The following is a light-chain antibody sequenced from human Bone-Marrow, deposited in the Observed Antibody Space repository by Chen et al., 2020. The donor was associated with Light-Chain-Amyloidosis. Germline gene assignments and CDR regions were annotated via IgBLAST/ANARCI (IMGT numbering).Light chain of an antibody. J-gene: IGLJ1*01. Sequence: QSALTQPASVSGSPGQSITISCTGTSGDVGTYNYVSWYQQHPGKATKVMIYAVSNRPSGVSNRFSGSKAGNTASLTISGLQAEDEADYYCSSFTSSSSYVFGPGTKVTVL. CDR2: AVS. CDR1: SGDVGTYNY. CDR3: SSFTSSSSYV. V-gene: IGLV2-14*01.